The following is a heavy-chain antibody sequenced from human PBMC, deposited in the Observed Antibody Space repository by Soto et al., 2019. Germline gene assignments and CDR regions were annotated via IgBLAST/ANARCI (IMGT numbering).Heavy chain of an antibody. CDR1: GGSISSSSYY. CDR3: ARLTYYYDSIHWFDP. CDR2: IYYSGST. V-gene: IGHV4-39*01. J-gene: IGHJ5*02. Sequence: SETLSLTCTVSGGSISSSSYYWGWIRQPPGKGLEWIGSIYYSGSTYYNPSLKSRVTISVDTSKNQFSLKLSSVTAADTAVYYCARLTYYYDSIHWFDPWGQGTLVT. D-gene: IGHD3-22*01.